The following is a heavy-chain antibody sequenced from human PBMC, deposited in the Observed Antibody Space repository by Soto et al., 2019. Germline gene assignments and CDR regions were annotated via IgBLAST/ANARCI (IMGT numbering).Heavy chain of an antibody. CDR2: INPSGGST. V-gene: IGHV1-46*01. CDR3: ARDLTTVTKTRYYYYGMDV. J-gene: IGHJ6*02. D-gene: IGHD4-17*01. CDR1: GYTFTSYY. Sequence: ASVKVSCKASGYTFTSYYMHWVRQAPGQGLEWMGIINPSGGSTSYAQKFQGRVTMTRDTSTSTVYMELSSLRSEDTAVYYCARDLTTVTKTRYYYYGMDVWGQGTTVTVS.